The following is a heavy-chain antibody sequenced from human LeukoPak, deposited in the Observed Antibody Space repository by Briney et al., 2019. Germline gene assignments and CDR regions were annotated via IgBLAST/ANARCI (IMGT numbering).Heavy chain of an antibody. D-gene: IGHD6-19*01. J-gene: IGHJ4*02. CDR3: ARSSVAEPFDY. Sequence: ASVKVSCKASGDTFTSYDINWVRQATGQGLEWMGWMNPNSGNTGYAQKFQGRVTMTRSTSISTAYMELSSLRSEVTAVYYCARSSVAEPFDYWGQGTLVTVFS. CDR2: MNPNSGNT. V-gene: IGHV1-8*01. CDR1: GDTFTSYD.